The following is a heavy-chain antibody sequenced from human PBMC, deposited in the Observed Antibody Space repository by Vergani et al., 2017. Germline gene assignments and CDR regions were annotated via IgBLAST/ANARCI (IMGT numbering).Heavy chain of an antibody. Sequence: EVQLVESGGGLVKPGGFLRLSCAASGFTFSSYSMNWVRQMPGKGLEWMGIIYPGDSDTRYSPSFQGQVTIAADKSISTAYLQWSSLKASDTAMYYCARPGDYSDYAFDIWGQGTMVTVSS. V-gene: IGHV5-51*01. CDR2: IYPGDSDT. CDR1: GFTFSSYS. J-gene: IGHJ3*02. D-gene: IGHD2-15*01. CDR3: ARPGDYSDYAFDI.